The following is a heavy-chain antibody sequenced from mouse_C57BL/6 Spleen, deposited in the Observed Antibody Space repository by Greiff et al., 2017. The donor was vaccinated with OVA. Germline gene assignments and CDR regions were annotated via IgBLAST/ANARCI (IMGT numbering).Heavy chain of an antibody. CDR2: INPSSGYT. CDR1: GYTFTSYW. J-gene: IGHJ2*01. Sequence: VQLVESGAELAKPGASVKLSCKASGYTFTSYWMHWVKQRPGQGLEWIGYINPSSGYTKYNQKFKDKATLTADKSSSTAYMQLSSLTYEDSAVYYCAMFITTVVATGDYWGQGTTLTVSS. D-gene: IGHD1-1*01. V-gene: IGHV1-7*01. CDR3: AMFITTVVATGDY.